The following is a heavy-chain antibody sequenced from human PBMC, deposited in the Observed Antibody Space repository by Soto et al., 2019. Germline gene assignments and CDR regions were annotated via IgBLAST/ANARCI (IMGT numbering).Heavy chain of an antibody. J-gene: IGHJ4*02. Sequence: PSDTISLARTSCGESVSSLGFAGSWIRRPPGKGLEWIGYMYNGGSTYYRPSRESRMHMSLDATRNHYSLRLTSVTAADTAVYFCARAPVGLDTISYFDYWGQGKLVTVSS. V-gene: IGHV4-30-4*02. CDR1: GESVSSLGFA. CDR2: MYNGGST. CDR3: ARAPVGLDTISYFDY. D-gene: IGHD3-3*01.